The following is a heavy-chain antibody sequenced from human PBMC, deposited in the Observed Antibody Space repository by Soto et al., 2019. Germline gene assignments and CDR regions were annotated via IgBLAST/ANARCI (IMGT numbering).Heavy chain of an antibody. CDR1: GGSISSYY. CDR3: AGQNYYGSGSYYKRYYYYYYMDV. D-gene: IGHD3-10*01. V-gene: IGHV4-59*08. J-gene: IGHJ6*03. Sequence: SETLSLTCTVSGGSISSYYWSWIRQPPGKGLEWIGYIYYSGSTNYNPSLKSRVTISVDTSKNQFSLKLSSVTAADTAVYYCAGQNYYGSGSYYKRYYYYYYMDVWGKGTTVTVSS. CDR2: IYYSGST.